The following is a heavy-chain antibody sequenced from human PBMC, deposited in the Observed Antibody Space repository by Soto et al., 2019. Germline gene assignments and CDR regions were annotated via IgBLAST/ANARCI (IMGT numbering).Heavy chain of an antibody. CDR2: LNGDGSSA. V-gene: IGHV3-74*01. CDR1: GFTFTSHW. J-gene: IGHJ6*02. Sequence: EVQLVESGGGLVQPGGSLRLSCAASGFTFTSHWMHWVRQAPGEGLVWVSRLNGDGSSAHYGDSMRGRVTISRDNAKNTVYLQRDRLRGEDAAVYYCVRGVNNYYALDVWGQGTTVTVSS. CDR3: VRGVNNYYALDV.